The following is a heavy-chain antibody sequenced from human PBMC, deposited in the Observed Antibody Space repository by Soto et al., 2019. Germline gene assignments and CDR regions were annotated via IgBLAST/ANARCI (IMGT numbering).Heavy chain of an antibody. CDR2: IYYSGST. J-gene: IGHJ5*02. CDR1: GGSISSYY. V-gene: IGHV4-59*01. Sequence: SETLSLTCTVSGGSISSYYWSWIRQPPGKGLEWIGYIYYSGSTNYNPSLKSRVTISVDTSKNQFSLKLSSVTAADTAVYYCARVVHYNWFDPWGQGTLVTVSS. CDR3: ARVVHYNWFDP.